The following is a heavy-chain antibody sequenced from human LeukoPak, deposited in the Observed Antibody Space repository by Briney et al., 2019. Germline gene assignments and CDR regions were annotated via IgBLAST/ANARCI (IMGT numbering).Heavy chain of an antibody. CDR2: ISYDGSNK. CDR3: ARPSSLGTLVAFDY. V-gene: IGHV3-30-3*01. CDR1: GFTFSSYA. D-gene: IGHD6-6*01. Sequence: GGSLRLSCAASGFTFSSYAMHWVRQAPGKGLEWVAVISYDGSNKYYADSVKGRFTISRDNSKNTLYLQTNSLRAEDTAVYYCARPSSLGTLVAFDYWGQGTLVTVSS. J-gene: IGHJ4*02.